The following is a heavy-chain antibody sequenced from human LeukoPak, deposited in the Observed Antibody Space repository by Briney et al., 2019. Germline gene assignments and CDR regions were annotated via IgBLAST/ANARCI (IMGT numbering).Heavy chain of an antibody. CDR3: ARVYCSSTSCYAPYFDY. V-gene: IGHV4-59*01. CDR2: IYYSGST. D-gene: IGHD2-2*01. Sequence: KPSETLSLTCTVSGGPISSYYWSWIRQPPGKGLEWIGYIYYSGSTNYNPSLKSRVTISVDTSKNQFSLKLSSVTAADTAVYYCARVYCSSTSCYAPYFDYWGQGTLVTVSS. CDR1: GGPISSYY. J-gene: IGHJ4*02.